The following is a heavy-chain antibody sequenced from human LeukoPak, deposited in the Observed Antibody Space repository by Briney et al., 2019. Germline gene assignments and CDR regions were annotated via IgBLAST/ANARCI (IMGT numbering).Heavy chain of an antibody. J-gene: IGHJ4*02. D-gene: IGHD6-19*01. CDR1: GGSIISYY. V-gene: IGHV4-59*06. Sequence: PSETLSLTCTVSGGSIISYYWSWIRQPPGKGLEWIGYIYYSGSTYYNPSLKSRVTISVDTSKNQFSLKLSSVTAADTAVYYCARVHSSGWYANYWGQGTLVTVSS. CDR2: IYYSGST. CDR3: ARVHSSGWYANY.